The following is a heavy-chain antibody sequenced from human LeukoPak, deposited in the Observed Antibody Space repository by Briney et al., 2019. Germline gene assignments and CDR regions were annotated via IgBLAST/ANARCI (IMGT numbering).Heavy chain of an antibody. D-gene: IGHD3-10*01. CDR3: ARDPGTMVRGRHHYYYGIDV. Sequence: GRSLRLSCAASGFTFSSYWMSWVRQAPGKGLEWVAKIKQDGSEKYYVDSVKGRFTISRDNAKNSLYLQMNSLRAEDTAVYYCARDPGTMVRGRHHYYYGIDVWGQGTTVTVSS. V-gene: IGHV3-7*01. CDR1: GFTFSSYW. CDR2: IKQDGSEK. J-gene: IGHJ6*02.